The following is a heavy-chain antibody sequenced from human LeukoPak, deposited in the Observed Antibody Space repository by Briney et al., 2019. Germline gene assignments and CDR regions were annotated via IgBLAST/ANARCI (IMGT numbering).Heavy chain of an antibody. CDR2: ISYDGSYK. V-gene: IGHV3-30*18. D-gene: IGHD2-2*01. CDR1: GFTFSSFG. Sequence: GGSLRLSCAASGFTFSSFGMHWVRQAPGKGLEWVAVISYDGSYKYYADSVKGRFTISRDNSKNTLYLQMNSLRAEDTAVYYCAKDPRCSSTSCFYNWFDPWGQGTLVTVSS. J-gene: IGHJ5*02. CDR3: AKDPRCSSTSCFYNWFDP.